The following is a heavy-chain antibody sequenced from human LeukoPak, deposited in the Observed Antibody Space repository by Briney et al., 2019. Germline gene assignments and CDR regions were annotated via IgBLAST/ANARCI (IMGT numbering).Heavy chain of an antibody. CDR3: ARDDFGGTDAFDI. CDR2: IIPIFGTA. J-gene: IGHJ3*02. D-gene: IGHD4-23*01. V-gene: IGHV1-69*05. CDR1: GGTFSSYA. Sequence: SVKVSCKASGGTFSSYAISWVRQAPGQGLEWMGRIIPIFGTANYAQKFQGRVTITTDESTSTAYMELSSLRSEDTAVYYCARDDFGGTDAFDIWGQGTMVTVSS.